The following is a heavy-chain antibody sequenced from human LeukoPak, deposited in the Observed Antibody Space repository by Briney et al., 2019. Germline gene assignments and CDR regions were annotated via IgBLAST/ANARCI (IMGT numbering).Heavy chain of an antibody. Sequence: PGGPLRLSCAASGFTFSSYEMNWVRQAPGKGLEWVSYISSSGSTIYYADSVKGRFTISRDNAKNSLYLQMNSLRAEDTAVYYCARDFPRSGRWGQGTLVTVSS. J-gene: IGHJ4*02. CDR1: GFTFSSYE. CDR2: ISSSGSTI. CDR3: ARDFPRSGR. V-gene: IGHV3-48*03.